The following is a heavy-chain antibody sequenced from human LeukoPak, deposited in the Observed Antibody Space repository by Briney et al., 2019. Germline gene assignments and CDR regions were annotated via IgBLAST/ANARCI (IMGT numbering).Heavy chain of an antibody. D-gene: IGHD4-17*01. Sequence: GGSLRLSCAASGFTFSDYYMSWIRQAPGKGLEWISYISSSSSYSVYADSVKGRFTISRDNAKNSLYLQMNSLRAEDTAVYYCARDYTVTTTNSFDYWGQGTLVTVSS. CDR1: GFTFSDYY. CDR2: ISSSSSYS. J-gene: IGHJ4*02. V-gene: IGHV3-11*06. CDR3: ARDYTVTTTNSFDY.